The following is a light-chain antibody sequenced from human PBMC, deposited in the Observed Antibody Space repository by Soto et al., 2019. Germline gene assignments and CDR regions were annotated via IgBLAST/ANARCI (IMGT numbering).Light chain of an antibody. CDR2: EVN. Sequence: QSALTQPPSASGSPGQSVTISCTGTSSDIGSYNYVSWYQQHPGKAPKLMIYEVNKRPSGVPDRFSGSKSGNTASLIVSGLQAEDEADYYCGSYGGGNNFYVFGSGTKVTVL. J-gene: IGLJ1*01. CDR1: SSDIGSYNY. CDR3: GSYGGGNNFYV. V-gene: IGLV2-8*01.